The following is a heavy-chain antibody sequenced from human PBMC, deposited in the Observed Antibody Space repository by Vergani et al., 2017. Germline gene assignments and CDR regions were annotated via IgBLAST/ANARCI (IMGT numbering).Heavy chain of an antibody. V-gene: IGHV3-48*01. Sequence: EVQLVESGGGLVQPGGSLRLSCAASGFIFSSYSMKWVRQAPGKGLEWVSYISSSGEITYYADSVKGRFTMSRDNAKNSLHLQLNSLRAEDMAVYYCARGGDFDASGPFDYWGQGTGVTVSS. CDR3: ARGGDFDASGPFDY. CDR1: GFIFSSYS. J-gene: IGHJ4*02. CDR2: ISSSGEIT. D-gene: IGHD3-22*01.